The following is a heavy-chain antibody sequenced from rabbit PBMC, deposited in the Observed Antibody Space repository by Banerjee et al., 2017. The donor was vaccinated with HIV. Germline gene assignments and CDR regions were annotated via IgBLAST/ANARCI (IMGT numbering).Heavy chain of an antibody. J-gene: IGHJ4*01. Sequence: QSLEESGGDLVKPGASLTLTCTASGFSFSSNYYMCWVRQAPGKGLELIACIYTSAGSTDYASWARGRFTISKTSSTTVTLQMTSLTAADTATYFCARDPNYDDINYYNLWGPGTLVTVS. CDR1: GFSFSSNYY. CDR2: IYTSAGST. D-gene: IGHD8-1*01. V-gene: IGHV1S40*01. CDR3: ARDPNYDDINYYNL.